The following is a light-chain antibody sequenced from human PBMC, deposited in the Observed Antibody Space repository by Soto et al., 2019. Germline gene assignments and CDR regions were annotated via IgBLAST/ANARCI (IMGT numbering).Light chain of an antibody. CDR2: DVS. CDR1: NGVIGDYNY. CDR3: CSNTRRGPLI. J-gene: IGLJ1*01. V-gene: IGLV2-14*01. Sequence: TQPASVAGSPGQSIIISCVGTNGVIGDYNYVSWYQQHPGKVPKVISYDVSNRPSGVSYRFSGTKSGNTASLTVSGLQAEDEADSYCCSNTRRGPLIFRPGTKVTVL.